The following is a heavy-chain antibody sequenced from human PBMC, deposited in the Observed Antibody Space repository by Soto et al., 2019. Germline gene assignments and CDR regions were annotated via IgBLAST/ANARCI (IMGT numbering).Heavy chain of an antibody. J-gene: IGHJ4*02. CDR3: ARGQLATFDY. CDR1: GGSISSGGYH. Sequence: SETLSLTCTVSGGSISSGGYHWSCIRQHPGKGLEWIGYIYYSGSTYYNPSLKSRVTISVDTSKNQFSLKLSSVTAADTAVYYCARGQLATFDYWGQGTLVTVSS. D-gene: IGHD1-1*01. V-gene: IGHV4-31*03. CDR2: IYYSGST.